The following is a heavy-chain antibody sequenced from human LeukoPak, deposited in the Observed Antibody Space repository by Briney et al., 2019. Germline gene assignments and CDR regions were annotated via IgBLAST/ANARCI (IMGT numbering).Heavy chain of an antibody. J-gene: IGHJ4*02. D-gene: IGHD3-10*01. Sequence: GGSLRLSCAASGFTFSDYNMRWIRQAPGKGLEWVSSISRSGSTIYYADSVKGRFTISRDNAKSSLYLQMNSLRAEDTAVYYCARGTNYYGSGRRNPFDYWGQGTLVTVSS. V-gene: IGHV3-11*04. CDR1: GFTFSDYN. CDR2: ISRSGSTI. CDR3: ARGTNYYGSGRRNPFDY.